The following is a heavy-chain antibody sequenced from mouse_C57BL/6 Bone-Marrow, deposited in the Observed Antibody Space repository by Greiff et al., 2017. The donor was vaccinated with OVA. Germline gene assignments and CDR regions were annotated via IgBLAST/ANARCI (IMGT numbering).Heavy chain of an antibody. V-gene: IGHV5-17*01. Sequence: VTLMASGGGLVMPVASLTLSCAASGFPFTDSGLHWVRQAPETGLAWVAYISSGSSTIYYADTVKGRFTISRDNAKNTLFLQMTSLRSEDTAMYYCARGYYFDYWGQGTTLTVSS. J-gene: IGHJ2*01. CDR2: ISSGSSTI. CDR1: GFPFTDSG. CDR3: ARGYYFDY. D-gene: IGHD1-2*01.